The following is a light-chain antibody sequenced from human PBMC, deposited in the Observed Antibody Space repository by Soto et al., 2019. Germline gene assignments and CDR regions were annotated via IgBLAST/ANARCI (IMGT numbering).Light chain of an antibody. CDR2: CTS. J-gene: IGKJ5*01. V-gene: IGKV3-20*01. CDR3: QQYGSPLT. CDR1: QSVKSSY. Sequence: EIVMTQSPATLSVSPGERATLSCRASQSVKSSYLAWYQHKPGQAPRLLIYCTSSRATGIPDRFSGSGSGTDFTLTISRLEPEDFAVYYCQQYGSPLTFGQGTRLEIK.